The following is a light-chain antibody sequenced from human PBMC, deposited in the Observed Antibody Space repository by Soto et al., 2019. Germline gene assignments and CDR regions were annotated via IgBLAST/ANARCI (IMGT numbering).Light chain of an antibody. J-gene: IGKJ5*01. Sequence: DIHMTQFPSTLSSYLGDRVTITCRASQSISSWLAWYQQKPGKAPKLLIYKASTLETGVPSRFSGSGSGTEFTLSISSLQPDDFGTYYCQEYNAYSMSFGQGTRLVI. CDR2: KAS. CDR3: QEYNAYSMS. V-gene: IGKV1-5*03. CDR1: QSISSW.